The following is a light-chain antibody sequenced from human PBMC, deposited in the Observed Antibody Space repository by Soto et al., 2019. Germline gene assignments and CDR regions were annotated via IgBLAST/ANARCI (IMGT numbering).Light chain of an antibody. CDR1: QDIRTE. V-gene: IGKV1-6*01. J-gene: IGKJ1*01. CDR3: LQDYNYPRT. Sequence: ALPMTQSPSSLSASVGDSVTITCRASQDIRTELGWYQQKPGKAPKLLIYAASTLQSGVPSRFSGSGSGTDFTLIISSLQPEDFATYYCLQDYNYPRTFGQGTKVEV. CDR2: AAS.